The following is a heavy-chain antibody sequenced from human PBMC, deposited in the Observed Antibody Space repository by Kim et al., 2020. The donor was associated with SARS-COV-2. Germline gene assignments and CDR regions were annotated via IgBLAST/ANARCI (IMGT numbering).Heavy chain of an antibody. Sequence: ASVKVSCKASGYTFTSYAMHWVRQAPGQRLEWMGWINAGNGNTKYSQKFQGRVTITRDTSASTAYMELSSLRSEDTAVYYCARENLQWELLRRLGAFDIWGQGTMVTVSS. CDR2: INAGNGNT. CDR3: ARENLQWELLRRLGAFDI. D-gene: IGHD1-26*01. J-gene: IGHJ3*02. CDR1: GYTFTSYA. V-gene: IGHV1-3*01.